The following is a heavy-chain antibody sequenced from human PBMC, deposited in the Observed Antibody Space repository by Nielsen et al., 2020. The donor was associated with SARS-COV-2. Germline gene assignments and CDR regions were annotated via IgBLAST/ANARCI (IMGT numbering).Heavy chain of an antibody. CDR1: GYTFTSYG. V-gene: IGHV1-18*01. J-gene: IGHJ5*02. Sequence: ASVKVSCKASGYTFTSYGITWVRQAPGQGLEWMGWTGTYSGISNSAQIFQGRVTMTADTSTNTAYMELRRLTAEDTAVYFCARRAGGWFDPWGQGTLVTVSS. CDR3: ARRAGGWFDP. CDR2: TGTYSGIS.